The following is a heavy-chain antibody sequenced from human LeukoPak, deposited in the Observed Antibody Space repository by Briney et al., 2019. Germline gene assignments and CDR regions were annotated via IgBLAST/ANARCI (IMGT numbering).Heavy chain of an antibody. CDR2: ISFDGSYT. CDR3: ARVAEAAAFDI. Sequence: GGSLRLSCAVSGFTFQTFGMHWVRQTPGKGLEWVALISFDGSYTYYRDSVKGRFTISRDNAKNSLYLQMNSLRAEDTAVYYCARVAEAAAFDIWGQGTMVTVSS. J-gene: IGHJ3*02. CDR1: GFTFQTFG. V-gene: IGHV3-30*03. D-gene: IGHD6-25*01.